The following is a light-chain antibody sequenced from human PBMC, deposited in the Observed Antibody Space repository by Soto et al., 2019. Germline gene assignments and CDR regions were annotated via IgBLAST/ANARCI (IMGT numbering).Light chain of an antibody. CDR2: AAS. J-gene: IGKJ1*01. V-gene: IGKV1-6*01. CDR1: QGIRND. Sequence: AIQMTQSPSSQSASVGDRVTITCRASQGIRNDLGWYQQKPGKAPNLLIYAASSLQSGVPSRFSGSGSGTDSTLTISSLQPEEFATYYCLQDYNYPWTFGQGTKVEIK. CDR3: LQDYNYPWT.